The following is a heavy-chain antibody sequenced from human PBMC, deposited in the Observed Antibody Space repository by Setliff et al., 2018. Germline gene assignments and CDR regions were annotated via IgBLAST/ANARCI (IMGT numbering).Heavy chain of an antibody. J-gene: IGHJ4*02. CDR3: AKGVGSYYTSMYFDY. CDR2: ISGSSSYI. CDR1: GFTFSSNN. D-gene: IGHD1-26*01. V-gene: IGHV3-21*04. Sequence: PGGSLRLSCAASGFTFSSNNMHWVRQAPGKGLEWVSCISGSSSYIYYADSVKGRFTISRDNAKNSLYLQMNSLRAEDTAVYYCAKGVGSYYTSMYFDYWGQGTLVTVSS.